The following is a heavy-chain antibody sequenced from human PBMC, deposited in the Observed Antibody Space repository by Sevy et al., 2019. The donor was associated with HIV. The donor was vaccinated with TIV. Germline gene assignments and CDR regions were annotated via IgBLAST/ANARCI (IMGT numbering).Heavy chain of an antibody. D-gene: IGHD3-22*01. CDR2: FDPEDGEI. V-gene: IGHV1-24*01. CDR1: GYTLSELS. Sequence: ASVKVSCKVSGYTLSELSMHWVRQAPGKGLEWMGSFDPEDGEILYAQKLQGGITMTEDKSTDTAYMELSSLRSEDTAVYYCATTKDYYDSSGSPFDYWGQGTLVTVSS. J-gene: IGHJ4*02. CDR3: ATTKDYYDSSGSPFDY.